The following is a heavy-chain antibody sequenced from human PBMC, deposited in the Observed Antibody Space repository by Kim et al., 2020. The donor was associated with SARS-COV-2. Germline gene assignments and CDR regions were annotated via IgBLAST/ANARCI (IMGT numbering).Heavy chain of an antibody. Sequence: GGSLRLSCAASGFSFSNYWMYWVRQAPGKGLVWVSRIDSDGSITNYADSVKGRFIISRDNGKNTLYLQMKSLRAEDTAVYYCAKVGYDWSIDYWGQGSLVTVSS. CDR3: AKVGYDWSIDY. V-gene: IGHV3-74*01. CDR1: GFSFSNYW. J-gene: IGHJ4*02. D-gene: IGHD3-9*01. CDR2: IDSDGSIT.